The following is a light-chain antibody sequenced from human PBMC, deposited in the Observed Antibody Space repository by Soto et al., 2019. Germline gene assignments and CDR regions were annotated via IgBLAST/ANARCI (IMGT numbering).Light chain of an antibody. V-gene: IGLV1-40*01. J-gene: IGLJ2*01. Sequence: QSVLTQPHSVSGAPGQRVTISCTGSSSNIGAGYDVHWYQQLPGTAPKLLIYGNSNRTSGVPDRVSGSKSGTSASLAITGLQAEDEADYYCQSYDSSLSGDVVFGGGTKLTVL. CDR1: SSNIGAGYD. CDR2: GNS. CDR3: QSYDSSLSGDVV.